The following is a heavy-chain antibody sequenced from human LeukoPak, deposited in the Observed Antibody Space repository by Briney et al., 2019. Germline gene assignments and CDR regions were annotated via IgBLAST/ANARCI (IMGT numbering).Heavy chain of an antibody. CDR2: ITSSGAAT. CDR3: AKDRPNYYGSNGHYYKLNGDC. Sequence: HPGGSLRLSCAASGFTFSSYAMSWVRQAPGKGLEWVSSITSSGAATYYADSVKGRSTISRDNSDNTLYLQMNSLRAEDTAVYYCAKDRPNYYGSNGHYYKLNGDCWGQGTLVTVSS. V-gene: IGHV3-23*01. CDR1: GFTFSSYA. D-gene: IGHD3-22*01. J-gene: IGHJ4*02.